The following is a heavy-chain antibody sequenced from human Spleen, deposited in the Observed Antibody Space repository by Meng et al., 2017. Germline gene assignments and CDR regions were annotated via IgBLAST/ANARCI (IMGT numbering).Heavy chain of an antibody. J-gene: IGHJ4*02. CDR2: INPKSGDT. Sequence: QVQVAQSGAEVKKPGASVKVSCKASGYTFPDYWLHWVRRAPGQGLEWMGRINPKSGDTHYAQRFQGRVTMTGDTSISTAYMELSGLRSDDTAMYYCARDEDISAAGKLFGDYWGQGTLVTVSS. CDR3: ARDEDISAAGKLFGDY. V-gene: IGHV1-2*06. D-gene: IGHD6-13*01. CDR1: GYTFPDYW.